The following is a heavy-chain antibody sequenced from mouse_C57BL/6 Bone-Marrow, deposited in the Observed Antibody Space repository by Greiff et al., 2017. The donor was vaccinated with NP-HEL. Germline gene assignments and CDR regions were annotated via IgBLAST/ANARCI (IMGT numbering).Heavy chain of an antibody. J-gene: IGHJ2*01. CDR1: GYTFTDYY. CDR3: ARRAIYYGNPFDY. CDR2: IYPGSGNT. D-gene: IGHD2-1*01. Sequence: QVQLQQSGAELVRPGASVKLSCKASGYTFTDYYINWVTQRPGQGLEWIARIYPGSGNTYYNEKFKGKATLTAEKSSSTAYMQLSSLTSEDSAVYFCARRAIYYGNPFDYWGQGTTLTVSS. V-gene: IGHV1-76*01.